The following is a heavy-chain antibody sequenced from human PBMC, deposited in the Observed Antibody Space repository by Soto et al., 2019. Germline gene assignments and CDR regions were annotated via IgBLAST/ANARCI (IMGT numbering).Heavy chain of an antibody. CDR2: INPNSGGT. V-gene: IGHV1-2*04. J-gene: IGHJ6*02. CDR1: GYTFTGNY. Sequence: ASVKVSCTASGYTFTGNYIHWVRQAPGQGLEWMGWINPNSGGTNYAQKFQGWVTMTRDTSISTAYMELSRLRSDDTAVYYCEFVRLTVPGGMDVWGQGTTVTVSS. D-gene: IGHD3-16*01. CDR3: EFVRLTVPGGMDV.